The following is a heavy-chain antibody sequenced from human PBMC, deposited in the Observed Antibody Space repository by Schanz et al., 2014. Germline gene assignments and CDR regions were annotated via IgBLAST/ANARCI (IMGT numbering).Heavy chain of an antibody. Sequence: VQLVESGGGLVQPGGSVRLSCGASGFSFSTHWMAWVRQAPGKGLEWVANIGDDGADKYYLDSVRGRFTISRDNTKNILHLEMSNLRAEDTAVYFCARESGGQNDLDAEPHKYTYMDVWGKGTTVTVSS. J-gene: IGHJ6*03. CDR2: IGDDGADK. CDR3: ARESGGQNDLDAEPHKYTYMDV. CDR1: GFSFSTHW. V-gene: IGHV3-7*01. D-gene: IGHD1-1*01.